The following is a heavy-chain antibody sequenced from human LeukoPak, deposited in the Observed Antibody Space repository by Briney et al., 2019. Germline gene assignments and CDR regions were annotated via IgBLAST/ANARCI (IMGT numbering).Heavy chain of an antibody. CDR3: VRDWEEGELNWFDP. V-gene: IGHV1-69*13. D-gene: IGHD1-26*01. J-gene: IGHJ5*02. Sequence: SVKFSCKASGGTFSSYAISWVRQAPGQGLEWMGGIIPIFGTANYAQKFQGRVTITADESTSTAYMELSSLRSEDTAVYYCVRDWEEGELNWFDPWGQGTLVTVSS. CDR2: IIPIFGTA. CDR1: GGTFSSYA.